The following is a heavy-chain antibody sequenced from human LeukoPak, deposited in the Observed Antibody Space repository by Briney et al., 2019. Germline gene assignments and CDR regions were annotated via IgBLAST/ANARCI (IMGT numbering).Heavy chain of an antibody. CDR2: IIPILGIA. V-gene: IGHV1-69*04. CDR1: GGTFSSYA. CDR3: ATLQGGWESTIDY. D-gene: IGHD1-26*01. J-gene: IGHJ4*02. Sequence: SVKVSCKASGGTFSSYAISWVRQAPGQGLEWMGRIIPILGIANYAQKFQGRVTTTADKSTSTAYMELSSLRSEDTAVYYCATLQGGWESTIDYWGQGTLVTVSS.